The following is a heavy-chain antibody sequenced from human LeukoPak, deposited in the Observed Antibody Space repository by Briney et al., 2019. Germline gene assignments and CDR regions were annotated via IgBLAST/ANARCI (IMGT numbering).Heavy chain of an antibody. Sequence: GGSLRLSCTASGCTFRSHWMTWVRQPPGKGLEWVANIKEDGTVKYYVDSVKGRFTIFRDNTKNITYLEMNSLRADDTAVYFCARDSTWLLDYWGQGTLITVSS. J-gene: IGHJ4*02. CDR2: IKEDGTVK. V-gene: IGHV3-7*03. CDR3: ARDSTWLLDY. D-gene: IGHD6-19*01. CDR1: GCTFRSHW.